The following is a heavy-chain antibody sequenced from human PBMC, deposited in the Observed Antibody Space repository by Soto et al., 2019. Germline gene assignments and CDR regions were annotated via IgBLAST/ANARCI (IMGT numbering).Heavy chain of an antibody. CDR1: GGTFSSYT. D-gene: IGHD1-26*01. CDR3: AAASSSTYDAFDI. Sequence: GASVKVSCKASGGTFSSYTLSWVRQAPGQGLEWMGRIIPILGIANYAQKFQGRVTITADKSTSTAYMELSSLRSEDTAVYYCAAASSSTYDAFDIWGQGTMVTVSS. J-gene: IGHJ3*02. CDR2: IIPILGIA. V-gene: IGHV1-69*02.